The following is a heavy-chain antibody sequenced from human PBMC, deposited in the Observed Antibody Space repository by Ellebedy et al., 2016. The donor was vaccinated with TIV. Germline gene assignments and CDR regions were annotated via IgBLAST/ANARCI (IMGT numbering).Heavy chain of an antibody. CDR3: AKDSHTSGWSHFEY. D-gene: IGHD6-19*01. CDR1: GFTLSIYS. Sequence: PGGSLRLSCAASGFTLSIYSMAWVRQAPGKGLEWVSSITSGSSYIYYADSVRGRFTISRDNAKNSLYLQMNSLRAEDTALYYCAKDSHTSGWSHFEYWGQGAMVTVSS. J-gene: IGHJ4*02. V-gene: IGHV3-21*04. CDR2: ITSGSSYI.